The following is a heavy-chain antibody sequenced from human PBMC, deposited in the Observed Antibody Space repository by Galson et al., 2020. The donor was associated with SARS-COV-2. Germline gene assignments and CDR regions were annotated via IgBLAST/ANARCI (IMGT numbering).Heavy chain of an antibody. CDR1: GFKLTSNA. D-gene: IGHD3-9*01. J-gene: IGHJ4*02. CDR3: ARRYYDWSVDY. CDR2: IWYDGSNK. V-gene: IGHV3-33*01. Sequence: PGGSLRLSCAVSGFKLTSNAMHWVRQAPGKGLEWVAVIWYDGSNKNYADSVKGRFTISRDSAKNTVYLEMNSLRAEDTAVYYCARRYYDWSVDYWGQGTLVTVSS.